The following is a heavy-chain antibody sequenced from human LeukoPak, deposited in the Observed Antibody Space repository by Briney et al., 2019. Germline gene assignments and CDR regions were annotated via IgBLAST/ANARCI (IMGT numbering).Heavy chain of an antibody. V-gene: IGHV1-2*02. J-gene: IGHJ4*02. CDR3: ARYSGFYSSFGY. CDR1: GYTFTGYY. D-gene: IGHD3-22*01. CDR2: INPNSGGT. Sequence: ASVKVSCKASGYTFTGYYMHWVRQAPGQGLEWMGWINPNSGGTNYAQKFQGRVTMTRDTSISTAYMELSRLRSDDTAVYYCARYSGFYSSFGYWGQGTLVTVSS.